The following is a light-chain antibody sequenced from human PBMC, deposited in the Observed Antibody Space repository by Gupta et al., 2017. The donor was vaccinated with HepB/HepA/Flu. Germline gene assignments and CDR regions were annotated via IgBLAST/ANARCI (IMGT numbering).Light chain of an antibody. Sequence: DIVMTQSPDSLAVSLGERATINCKSSQTVLFISNNKNYLAWYQQKSGQPPKLLIYWASTRESGVPDRFSGSGSGTDFTLTSSSLQAEDLAVYYCQQYYTTPYTFGQGTKLEIK. V-gene: IGKV4-1*01. J-gene: IGKJ2*01. CDR1: QTVLFISNNKNY. CDR3: QQYYTTPYT. CDR2: WAS.